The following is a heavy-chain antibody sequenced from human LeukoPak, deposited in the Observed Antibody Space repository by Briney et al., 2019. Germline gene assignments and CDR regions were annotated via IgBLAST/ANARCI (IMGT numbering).Heavy chain of an antibody. V-gene: IGHV4-59*08. J-gene: IGHJ4*02. CDR2: IYYSGST. D-gene: IGHD7-27*01. CDR3: ARHWGWGPFDY. Sequence: SETLSLTCTVSGGSISSYYWSWIRQPPGKGLEWIGHIYYSGSTNYTPSLKSRVTISVDTSKNQFSLKLSSVTAADTAVYYCARHWGWGPFDYWGQGTLVTVSS. CDR1: GGSISSYY.